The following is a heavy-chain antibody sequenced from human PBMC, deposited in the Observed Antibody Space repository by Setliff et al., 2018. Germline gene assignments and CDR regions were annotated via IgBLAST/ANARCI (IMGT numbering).Heavy chain of an antibody. D-gene: IGHD1-26*01. CDR3: ARDNTMVGATDY. V-gene: IGHV4-61*02. CDR1: AGSISSGTYY. Sequence: PSETLSLTCTVSAGSISSGTYYWSWIRQPAGKGLEWIGRLHTSGSIDYNPSLKSRVTISVDTSKNQFSLRLRSVTAADTAVYFCARDNTMVGATDYWGLGTLVTVSS. J-gene: IGHJ4*02. CDR2: LHTSGSI.